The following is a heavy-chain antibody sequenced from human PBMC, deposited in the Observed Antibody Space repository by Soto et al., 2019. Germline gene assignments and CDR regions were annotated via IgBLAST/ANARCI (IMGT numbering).Heavy chain of an antibody. CDR1: GYIFMNYA. CDR2: IHAGDGKT. D-gene: IGHD2-8*02. V-gene: IGHV1-3*01. CDR3: ARAPRYTSDMLEAPAVMYEEGFDP. J-gene: IGHJ5*02. Sequence: QVHLVQSGAEVKKPGASVKVSCKSSGYIFMNYAIHWVRQAPGQGFEWMGWIHAGDGKTKYPQSLQGRVTITRDTPASTVYRELSGLPSEDTAVYYCARAPRYTSDMLEAPAVMYEEGFDPWGQGPLVTVSS.